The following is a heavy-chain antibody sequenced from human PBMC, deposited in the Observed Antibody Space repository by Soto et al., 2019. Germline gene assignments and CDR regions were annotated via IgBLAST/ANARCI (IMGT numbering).Heavy chain of an antibody. D-gene: IGHD3-3*01. CDR3: ARVPSLRFLEWFPSYGMDV. J-gene: IGHJ6*01. CDR1: GGSISSGDYY. V-gene: IGHV4-30-4*01. Sequence: PSETLSLTCTVSGGSISSGDYYWSWIRQAPGKGLEWIGYIYYSGSTYYNPSLKSRVTISVDTSKNQFSLKLSSVTAADTAVYYCARVPSLRFLEWFPSYGMDVWG. CDR2: IYYSGST.